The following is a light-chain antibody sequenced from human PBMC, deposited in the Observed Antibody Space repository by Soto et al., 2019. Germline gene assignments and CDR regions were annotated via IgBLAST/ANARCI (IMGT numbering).Light chain of an antibody. V-gene: IGLV1-40*01. CDR2: GNS. CDR1: SSNIGAGYD. Sequence: QSVLTQPPSVSGAPGQRVTISCTGSSSNIGAGYDVHWYQQLPGTAPKPLIYGNSNRPSGVPDRFSGSKSGTSASLAITGIQAEDEADYYCQSYDSSLSGVVFGTGTKATVL. J-gene: IGLJ1*01. CDR3: QSYDSSLSGVV.